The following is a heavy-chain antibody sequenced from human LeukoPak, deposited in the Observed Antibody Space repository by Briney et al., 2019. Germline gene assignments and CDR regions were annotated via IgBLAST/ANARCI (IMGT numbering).Heavy chain of an antibody. V-gene: IGHV3-74*01. J-gene: IGHJ4*02. CDR2: INSDGSST. CDR1: GFTSSSYW. CDR3: ARDRFIAAAGSVFDY. Sequence: GGSLTPSCPASGFTSSSYWTHWARQAPGKGMVWVARINSDGSSTSYADSVKGRFTISRDNAKNTLYLQMNSLRAEDTAVYYCARDRFIAAAGSVFDYWGQGTLVTVSS. D-gene: IGHD6-13*01.